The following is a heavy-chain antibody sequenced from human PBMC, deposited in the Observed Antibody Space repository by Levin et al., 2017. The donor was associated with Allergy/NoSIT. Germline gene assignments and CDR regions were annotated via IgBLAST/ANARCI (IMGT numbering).Heavy chain of an antibody. CDR3: AKDYGSGYCSGGSCYWGTVGYWYFDR. CDR2: ISGSGGST. J-gene: IGHJ2*01. D-gene: IGHD2-15*01. CDR1: GFTFSSYA. V-gene: IGHV3-23*01. Sequence: GGSLRLSCAASGFTFSSYAMSWVRQAPGKGLEWVSAISGSGGSTYYADSVKGRFTISRDNSKNTLYLQMNSLRAEDTAVYYCAKDYGSGYCSGGSCYWGTVGYWYFDRWGRGTLVTVSS.